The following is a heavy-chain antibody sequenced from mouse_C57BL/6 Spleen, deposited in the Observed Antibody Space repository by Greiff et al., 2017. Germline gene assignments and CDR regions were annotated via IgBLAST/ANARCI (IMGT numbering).Heavy chain of an antibody. Sequence: QVQLQQPGAELVMPGASVKLSCKASGYTFTSYWMHWVKQRPGQGLEWIGEIDPSDSYTNYNQKFKGKSTLTVDKSSSTAYMQLSSLTSEDSAVYYCARGGGSREPIDYWGQGTTLTVSS. D-gene: IGHD1-1*01. CDR2: IDPSDSYT. CDR3: ARGGGSREPIDY. V-gene: IGHV1-69*01. J-gene: IGHJ2*01. CDR1: GYTFTSYW.